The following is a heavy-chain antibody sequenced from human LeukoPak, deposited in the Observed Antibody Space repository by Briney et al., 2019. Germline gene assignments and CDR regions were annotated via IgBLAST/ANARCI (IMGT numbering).Heavy chain of an antibody. CDR2: INSDGSTT. Sequence: GGSLRLSCAASGFTFSSYWMHWVRQAPGKGLVWVSRINSDGSTTSYADSVKARFTISRDNAKNTLYLQMNSLRAEDTSVYYCARGLDYYGSGRIFDYWGQGTLVTVSS. CDR3: ARGLDYYGSGRIFDY. V-gene: IGHV3-74*01. J-gene: IGHJ4*02. CDR1: GFTFSSYW. D-gene: IGHD3-10*01.